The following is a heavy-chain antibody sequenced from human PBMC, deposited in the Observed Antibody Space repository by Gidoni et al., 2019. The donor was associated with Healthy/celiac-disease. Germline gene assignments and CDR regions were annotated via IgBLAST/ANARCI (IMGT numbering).Heavy chain of an antibody. CDR1: GFTFSDYY. CDR3: ARSSRYFDWPGDFDY. CDR2: ISSSSSYT. Sequence: QVQLVESGGGLVKPGGSLRLSCAASGFTFSDYYMSWIRQAPGKGLEWVSYISSSSSYTNYADSVKGRFTISRDNAKNSLYLQMNSLRAEDTAVYYCARSSRYFDWPGDFDYWGQGTLVTVSS. J-gene: IGHJ4*02. D-gene: IGHD3-9*01. V-gene: IGHV3-11*05.